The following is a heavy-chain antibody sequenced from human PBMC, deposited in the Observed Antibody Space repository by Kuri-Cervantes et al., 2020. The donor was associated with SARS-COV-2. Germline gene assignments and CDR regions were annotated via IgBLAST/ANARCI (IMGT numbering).Heavy chain of an antibody. D-gene: IGHD3-10*01. Sequence: SVKVSCKASGGTFSSYAISWVRQAPGQGLEWMGRIIPIFGTANYAQKFQGRVTITADESTSTAYMELSSLRSEDTAVYYCAKDGGRGVDYYGSGSYYNAGYFDYWGQGTLVTVSS. J-gene: IGHJ4*02. CDR2: IIPIFGTA. CDR1: GGTFSSYA. V-gene: IGHV1-69*13. CDR3: AKDGGRGVDYYGSGSYYNAGYFDY.